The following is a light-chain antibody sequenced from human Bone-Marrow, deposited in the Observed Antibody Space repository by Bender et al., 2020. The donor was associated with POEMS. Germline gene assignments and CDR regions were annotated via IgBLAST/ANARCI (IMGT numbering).Light chain of an antibody. CDR1: SSNIGAHA. CDR3: CSYAGTGRV. Sequence: QSVLTQPPSASGTPGQRVTISCSGGSSNIGAHAVNWYQHLPGTAPKLLIYSSHRRPSEVPDRFSGSRSGTSASLTISGLQADDEADYYCCSYAGTGRVFGGGTKLTVL. CDR2: SSH. J-gene: IGLJ3*02. V-gene: IGLV1-44*01.